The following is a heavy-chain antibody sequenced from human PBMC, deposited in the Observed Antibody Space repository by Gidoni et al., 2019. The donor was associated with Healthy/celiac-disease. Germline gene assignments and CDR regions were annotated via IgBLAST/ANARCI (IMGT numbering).Heavy chain of an antibody. V-gene: IGHV4-59*01. D-gene: IGHD6-13*01. CDR3: ARSYSSSWYVRIDY. Sequence: QPPGKGLEWIGYIYYSGSTNYNPSLKSRVTISVDTSKNQFSLKLSSVTAADTAVYYCARSYSSSWYVRIDYWGQGTLVTVSS. J-gene: IGHJ4*02. CDR2: IYYSGST.